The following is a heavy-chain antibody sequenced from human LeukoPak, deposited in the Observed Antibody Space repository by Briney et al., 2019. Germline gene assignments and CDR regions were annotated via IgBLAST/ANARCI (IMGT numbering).Heavy chain of an antibody. CDR2: INHSGRN. J-gene: IGHJ3*02. Sequence: SETLSLTCAVYGGSFSGYYWNWIRQPPGKGLEWIGEINHSGRNNYNPSLKSRVTISVDTSKNQFSLKLSSVTAADTAVYYCARTRRITMVRGVQNAFDIWGQGTMVTVSS. D-gene: IGHD3-10*01. CDR3: ARTRRITMVRGVQNAFDI. CDR1: GGSFSGYY. V-gene: IGHV4-34*01.